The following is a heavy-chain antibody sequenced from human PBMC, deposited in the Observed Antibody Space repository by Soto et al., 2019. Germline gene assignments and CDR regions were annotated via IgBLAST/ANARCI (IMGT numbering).Heavy chain of an antibody. CDR2: IYYSGST. D-gene: IGHD3-10*01. CDR1: DGSISSSSYY. V-gene: IGHV4-39*01. Sequence: PSDTLSLTCTVSDGSISSSSYYWGWIRHPPGKVLEWIGSIYYSGSTYYNPSLKSRVTISVNTSKNQFSLTLSSVTAADTAVYYWARQLLWFGETPTGIIMITPDVVDVWGQGTTVTVSS. J-gene: IGHJ6*02. CDR3: ARQLLWFGETPTGIIMITPDVVDV.